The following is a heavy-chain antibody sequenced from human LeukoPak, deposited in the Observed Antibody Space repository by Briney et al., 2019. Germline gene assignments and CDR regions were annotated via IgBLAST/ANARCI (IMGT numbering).Heavy chain of an antibody. V-gene: IGHV3-23*01. D-gene: IGHD6-19*01. CDR1: GFAFSFYA. J-gene: IGHJ5*01. CDR2: INANSGTT. CDR3: AKPISGGLAVTADWFHP. Sequence: GSLRLSCAASGFAFSFYAMSWLRQPPGKGLEWVSTINANSGTTSYAASVRGRFTISRDNSKNTLYLQVNTLRADDTATYYCAKPISGGLAVTADWFHPWGQGTLVVVSS.